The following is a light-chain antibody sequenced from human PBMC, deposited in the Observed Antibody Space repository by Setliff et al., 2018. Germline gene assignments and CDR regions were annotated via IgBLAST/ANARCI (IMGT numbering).Light chain of an antibody. J-gene: IGKJ4*01. Sequence: DIVMTQSPDSLAVSLGERATINCKSSQSVFLSSNNKNYLAWHQQKPGQPPKLLIYWASTRESGVPDRFSGSGSGTELTLTISSLQAEDVAVYYCQQYYSHPLTFGGGTKVDIK. CDR2: WAS. V-gene: IGKV4-1*01. CDR3: QQYYSHPLT. CDR1: QSVFLSSNNKNY.